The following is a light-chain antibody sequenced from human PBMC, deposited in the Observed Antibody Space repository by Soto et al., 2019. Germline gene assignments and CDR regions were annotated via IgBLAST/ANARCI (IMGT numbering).Light chain of an antibody. V-gene: IGLV2-14*01. CDR1: SSDVGGYNY. CDR3: SSYTSSSTPLV. Sequence: QSALTQPASVSGSPGQSITLSCTGTSSDVGGYNYVSWYQQHPGKAPKLMIYDVNNRPSGVSNRFSGSKSGNTASLTISGLQAEDEADYYCSSYTSSSTPLVFGGGTKVTVL. J-gene: IGLJ3*02. CDR2: DVN.